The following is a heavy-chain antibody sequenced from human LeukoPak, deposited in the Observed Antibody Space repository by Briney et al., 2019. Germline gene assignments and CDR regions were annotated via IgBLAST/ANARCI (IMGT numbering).Heavy chain of an antibody. CDR2: ISWNSGSI. V-gene: IGHV3-9*03. Sequence: QPGRSLRLSCAASGFTFDDYAMHWVRHAPGKGLEWVSGISWNSGSIGYADSVKGRYTISRDNAKNSLYLQMNSLRAEDMALYYCAKDTDYDFWSGTFDYWGQGTLVTVSS. CDR3: AKDTDYDFWSGTFDY. D-gene: IGHD3-3*01. J-gene: IGHJ4*02. CDR1: GFTFDDYA.